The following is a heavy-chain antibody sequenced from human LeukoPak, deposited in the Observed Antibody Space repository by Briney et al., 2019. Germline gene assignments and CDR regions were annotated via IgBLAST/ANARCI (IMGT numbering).Heavy chain of an antibody. Sequence: SETLSLTCTVSGGSISSGGYYWSWIRQPPGKGLEWIGYIYHSGSTYYNPSLKSRVTISVDRSRNQFSLKLSSVTAADTAVYYCVAAGTYYYYYMDVWGKGTTVTVSS. J-gene: IGHJ6*03. CDR2: IYHSGST. CDR3: VAAGTYYYYYMDV. CDR1: GGSISSGGYY. D-gene: IGHD6-13*01. V-gene: IGHV4-30-2*01.